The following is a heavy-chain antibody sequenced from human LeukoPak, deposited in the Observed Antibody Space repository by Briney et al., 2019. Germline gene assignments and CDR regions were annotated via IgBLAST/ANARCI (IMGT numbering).Heavy chain of an antibody. Sequence: GGSLRLSCAASGFILDDYGLTWVRQAPGKGLEWVSGINWNGDSTDYADSVKGRFTISRDNAKNSLYLQMNSLRAEDTALYYCARDLRVVITGSFDSWGQGTLVTVSS. D-gene: IGHD3-22*01. CDR2: INWNGDST. V-gene: IGHV3-20*04. CDR1: GFILDDYG. J-gene: IGHJ4*02. CDR3: ARDLRVVITGSFDS.